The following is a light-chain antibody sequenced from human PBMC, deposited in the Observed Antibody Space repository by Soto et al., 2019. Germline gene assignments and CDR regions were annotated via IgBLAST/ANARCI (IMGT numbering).Light chain of an antibody. J-gene: IGLJ2*01. Sequence: QSALTQPPSASGTPGQRVTISCSGSSSNIGGNTVNWYQHLPGTAPKLLIYSNNRRPSGVPDRFSGSKSGTSASLAISGLPSEDEADYYCAAWDDSLNGMVFGGGTKVTVL. V-gene: IGLV1-44*01. CDR1: SSNIGGNT. CDR3: AAWDDSLNGMV. CDR2: SNN.